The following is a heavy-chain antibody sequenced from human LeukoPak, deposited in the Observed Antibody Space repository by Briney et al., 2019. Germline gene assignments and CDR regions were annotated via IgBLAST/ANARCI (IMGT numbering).Heavy chain of an antibody. D-gene: IGHD4-17*01. J-gene: IGHJ4*02. CDR3: AREVYGDNYFDY. Sequence: GGSLRLSCAASGFTFSRYWMSWVRQAPGKGLEWVANIRQDGSDKYYVDPVKGRFTISRDNAKNSLYLQMNSLRADDTAVYYCAREVYGDNYFDYWGQGTLVTVSS. CDR2: IRQDGSDK. CDR1: GFTFSRYW. V-gene: IGHV3-7*05.